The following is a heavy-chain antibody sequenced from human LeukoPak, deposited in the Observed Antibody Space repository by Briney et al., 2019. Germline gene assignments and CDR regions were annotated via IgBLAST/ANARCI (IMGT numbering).Heavy chain of an antibody. V-gene: IGHV3-23*01. CDR2: ISGSGGST. CDR1: GFTFSSYA. J-gene: IGHJ4*02. D-gene: IGHD3-22*01. CDR3: AKATYYYDSSGYYYFDY. Sequence: GGSLRLSCAASGFTFSSYAMSWVRQAPGKGLEWVSAISGSGGSTYYADSVKGRFTISRDNSKNTLYLQMNSLRAEDTAVYYCAKATYYYDSSGYYYFDYWGQGTLVTVSS.